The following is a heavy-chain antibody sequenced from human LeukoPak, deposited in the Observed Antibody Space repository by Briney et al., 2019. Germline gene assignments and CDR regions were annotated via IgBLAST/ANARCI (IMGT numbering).Heavy chain of an antibody. Sequence: PSQTLSLTCTVSGGSISIAAYYWSWVRQHPGKGLEWIGEIFYTGTTYYKSSLKSRLSISLDTSKNQFSLKLSSVTAADTAIYYCASHTPTHDFWSGYFDYWGHGALVTVSS. J-gene: IGHJ4*01. V-gene: IGHV4-31*03. CDR3: ASHTPTHDFWSGYFDY. CDR1: GGSISIAAYY. D-gene: IGHD3-3*01. CDR2: IFYTGTT.